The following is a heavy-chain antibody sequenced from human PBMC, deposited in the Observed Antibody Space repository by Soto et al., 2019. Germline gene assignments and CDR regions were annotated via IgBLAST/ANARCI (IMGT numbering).Heavy chain of an antibody. V-gene: IGHV4-4*07. D-gene: IGHD1-1*01. CDR2: IYATGTT. J-gene: IGHJ5*02. CDR1: GASISGFY. Sequence: SETPSLTCTVSGASISGFYWSWIRKSAGKGLEWIGRIYATGTTDYNPSLKSRVMMSVDTSKKQFSLKLRSVTAADTAVYYCVRDGTKTLRDRFDPWGWGISLTVPS. CDR3: VRDGTKTLRDRFDP.